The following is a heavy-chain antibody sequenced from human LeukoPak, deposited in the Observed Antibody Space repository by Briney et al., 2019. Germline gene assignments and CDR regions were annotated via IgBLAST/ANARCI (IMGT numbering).Heavy chain of an antibody. CDR1: GGSFSGYY. Sequence: SETLSLTCAVYGGSFSGYYWSWIRQPPGKGLEWIGEINHSGSTNYNPSLKSRVTISVDTSKNQFSLKLSSVTAADTAVYYCARGGYSGYDYNYWGQGTLVTVSS. D-gene: IGHD5-12*01. J-gene: IGHJ4*02. CDR3: ARGGYSGYDYNY. CDR2: INHSGST. V-gene: IGHV4-34*01.